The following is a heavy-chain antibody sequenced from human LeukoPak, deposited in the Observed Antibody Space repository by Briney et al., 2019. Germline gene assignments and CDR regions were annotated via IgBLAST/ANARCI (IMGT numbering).Heavy chain of an antibody. V-gene: IGHV3-23*01. J-gene: IGHJ4*02. Sequence: GGSLRLSCVASEFTFDSYAMTWVRQAPGKGVEWVSSTSGSGDTTYYADSVKGRFTISRDNSKNTLYLQMNSLRAEDTAIYYCAKVMWIRGQWPIDYWGQGAQVTVSS. CDR1: EFTFDSYA. D-gene: IGHD3-10*01. CDR2: TSGSGDTT. CDR3: AKVMWIRGQWPIDY.